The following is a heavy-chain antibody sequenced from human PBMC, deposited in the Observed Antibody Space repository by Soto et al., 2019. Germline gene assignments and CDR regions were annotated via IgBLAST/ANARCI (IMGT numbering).Heavy chain of an antibody. V-gene: IGHV3-74*02. J-gene: IGHJ4*01. CDR1: GFSFSQSW. CDR2: ISTDGNTR. CDR3: GRGYDVVAGHHPLIDY. D-gene: IGHD3-9*01. Sequence: EVQLEESGGTLVQPGGSLRLSCAASGFSFSQSWMHWVRQTPGKGLVWVSRISTDGNTRTYADSVKGRFTISRDNAKNTRYLRLNSLRADDTAVYYCGRGYDVVAGHHPLIDYWGRGTLVTVSS.